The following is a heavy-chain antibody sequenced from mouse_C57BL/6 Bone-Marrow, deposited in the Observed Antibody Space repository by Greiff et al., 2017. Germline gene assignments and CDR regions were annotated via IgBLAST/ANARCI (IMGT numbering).Heavy chain of an antibody. Sequence: QVHVKQPGAELVKPGASVKMSCKASGYTFTSYWITWVKQRPGQGLEWIGDIYPGSGSTNYNEKFKSKATLTVDTSSSTAYMQLSSLTSEDSAVYYCARDYYGSSSYYWGQGTTLTVSS. J-gene: IGHJ2*01. V-gene: IGHV1-55*01. D-gene: IGHD1-1*01. CDR3: ARDYYGSSSYY. CDR1: GYTFTSYW. CDR2: IYPGSGST.